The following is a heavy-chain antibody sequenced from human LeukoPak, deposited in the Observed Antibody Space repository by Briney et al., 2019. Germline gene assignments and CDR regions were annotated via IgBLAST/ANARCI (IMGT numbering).Heavy chain of an antibody. CDR1: GGSISSSGYY. CDR2: IYYSGSN. D-gene: IGHD5-18*01. Sequence: SETLSLTCTVSGGSISSSGYYWGWIRQTPGKGLEWIGSIYYSGSNYHNPSLKSRVSMSVDTSKNQFSLKLSSVTAADTAVYYCANMGYSYAPGLFDPWGQGTLVTVSS. V-gene: IGHV4-39*07. J-gene: IGHJ5*02. CDR3: ANMGYSYAPGLFDP.